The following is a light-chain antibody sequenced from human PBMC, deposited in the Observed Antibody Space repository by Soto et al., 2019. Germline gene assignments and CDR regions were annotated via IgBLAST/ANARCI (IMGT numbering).Light chain of an antibody. Sequence: QSVLTQPPSVSAAPGQKVTISCSGSSSNIGNNYVSWYQQLPGTAPKLLIYDNNKRPSGIPDRFSGSKSGTSATLGITGLQTGDDADYYCGTWDSSLSAGVFGGGTKRTVL. CDR2: DNN. CDR3: GTWDSSLSAGV. CDR1: SSNIGNNY. J-gene: IGLJ2*01. V-gene: IGLV1-51*01.